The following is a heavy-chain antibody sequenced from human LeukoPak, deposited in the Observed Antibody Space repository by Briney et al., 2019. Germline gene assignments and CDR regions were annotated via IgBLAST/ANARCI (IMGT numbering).Heavy chain of an antibody. CDR1: GYTFTSYG. V-gene: IGHV1-2*02. CDR2: INPNSGGT. CDR3: ARVDYDSWSGYYNPFDY. J-gene: IGHJ4*02. Sequence: ASVKVSCKASGYTFTSYGISWVRQAPGQGLEWMGWINPNSGGTNYAQKFQGRVTMTRDTSISTAYMELSRLRSDDTAAYYCARVDYDSWSGYYNPFDYWGQGTLVTVSS. D-gene: IGHD3-3*01.